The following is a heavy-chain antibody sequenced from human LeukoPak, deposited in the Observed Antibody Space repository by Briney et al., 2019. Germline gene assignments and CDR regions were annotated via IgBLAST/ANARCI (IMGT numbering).Heavy chain of an antibody. J-gene: IGHJ5*02. CDR3: AREPGTVTTSGGWFYP. V-gene: IGHV1-69*05. CDR1: GGTFSSHA. Sequence: GSSVKVSCKASGGTFSSHAISWVRQAPGQGLEWMGGMIPIFGTANYAQKFQGRVTITTDESTSTAYMELSSLRSEDTAAYYCAREPGTVTTSGGWFYPWGQGTLVTVSS. D-gene: IGHD4-11*01. CDR2: MIPIFGTA.